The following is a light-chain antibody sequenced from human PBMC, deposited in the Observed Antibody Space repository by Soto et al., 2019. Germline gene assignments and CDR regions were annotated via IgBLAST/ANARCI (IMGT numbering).Light chain of an antibody. Sequence: QSALTPPASVSGSPGQSITISCTGTSSDVGGYNYVSWYQQHPGKAPRLMIYEVSNRPSGVSNRFSGSKSGNTASLTISGLQAEDEADYYCSSYTVSTPVVFGGGTKVTVL. V-gene: IGLV2-14*01. CDR1: SSDVGGYNY. CDR2: EVS. CDR3: SSYTVSTPVV. J-gene: IGLJ3*02.